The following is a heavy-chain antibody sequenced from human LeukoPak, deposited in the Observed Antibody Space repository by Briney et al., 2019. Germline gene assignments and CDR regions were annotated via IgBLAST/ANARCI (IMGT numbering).Heavy chain of an antibody. CDR3: ARGHSGSYSVDY. CDR2: IYYSGST. V-gene: IGHV4-59*12. D-gene: IGHD1-26*01. CDR1: GGSISSYY. J-gene: IGHJ4*02. Sequence: SETLSLTCTVSGGSISSYYWSWIRQPPGKGLEWIGYIYYSGSTYYNPSLKSRVTISVDTSKNQFSLKLSSVTAADTAVYYCARGHSGSYSVDYWGQGTLVTVSS.